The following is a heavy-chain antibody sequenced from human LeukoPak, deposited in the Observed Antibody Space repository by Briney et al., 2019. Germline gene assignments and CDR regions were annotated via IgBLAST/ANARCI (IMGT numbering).Heavy chain of an antibody. CDR3: ASPGERDYFDY. D-gene: IGHD7-27*01. J-gene: IGHJ4*02. V-gene: IGHV4-4*09. Sequence: SETLSLTCTVSGGSISSYYWSWIRQPPGKGLEWIGYIYTSGSTNYNPSLKSRVTISADTSKNQFSLKLSSVTAADTAVYYCASPGERDYFDYWGQGTLVTVSS. CDR2: IYTSGST. CDR1: GGSISSYY.